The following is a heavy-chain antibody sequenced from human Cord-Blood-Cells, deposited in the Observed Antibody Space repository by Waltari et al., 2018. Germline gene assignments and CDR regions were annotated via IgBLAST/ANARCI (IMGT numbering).Heavy chain of an antibody. CDR2: ISGSGGST. V-gene: IGHV3-23*01. J-gene: IGHJ4*02. CDR1: GFTFSSYA. D-gene: IGHD1-26*01. CDR3: AKDRRSYYYCDY. Sequence: EVQLLESGGGLVQPGGSLILSCAASGFTFSSYAMSSVRQAPGKGLEWVSAISGSGGSTYYADAVKGRFTISRDNSKNTLYLQMNSLRAEDTAVYYCAKDRRSYYYCDYWGQGTLVTVSS.